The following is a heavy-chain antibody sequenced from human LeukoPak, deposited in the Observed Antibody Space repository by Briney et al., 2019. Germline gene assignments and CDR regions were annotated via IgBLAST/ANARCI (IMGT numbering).Heavy chain of an antibody. CDR1: GYTFTGYY. Sequence: ASVKVSCKASGYTFTGYYMHWVRQAPGQGLEWMGWINPNSGGTNYAQKFQGRVTMTRDTSTSTVYMELSSLRSEDTAVYYCARAAIAVAGTFDYWGQGTLVTVSS. CDR2: INPNSGGT. V-gene: IGHV1-2*02. D-gene: IGHD6-19*01. CDR3: ARAAIAVAGTFDY. J-gene: IGHJ4*02.